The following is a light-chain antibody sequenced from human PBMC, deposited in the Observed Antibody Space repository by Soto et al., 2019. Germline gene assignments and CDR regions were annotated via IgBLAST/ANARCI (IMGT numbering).Light chain of an antibody. Sequence: EIVLTQSPATLSLSPGERATLSCRASQTITIISLAWYQQKPGQAPRFLLCGESRRATGVSDRFSGSGSGTEFSLTISSLESEDSAVYYCQQYGHLPQTFGGGTKVEI. V-gene: IGKV3-20*01. J-gene: IGKJ4*01. CDR3: QQYGHLPQT. CDR1: QTITIIS. CDR2: GES.